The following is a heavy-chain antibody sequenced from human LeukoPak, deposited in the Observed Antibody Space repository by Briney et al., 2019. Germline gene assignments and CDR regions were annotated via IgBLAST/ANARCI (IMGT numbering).Heavy chain of an antibody. Sequence: PSETLSLTCTVSGGSISSYYWSWIRQPPGKGLEWIGYIYHSGSTNYNPSLKSRVTISVDTSKNQFSLKLSSVTAADTAVYYCARVYGSGWFLEYFDYWGQGTLVTVSS. J-gene: IGHJ4*02. CDR2: IYHSGST. CDR3: ARVYGSGWFLEYFDY. V-gene: IGHV4-59*01. CDR1: GGSISSYY. D-gene: IGHD6-19*01.